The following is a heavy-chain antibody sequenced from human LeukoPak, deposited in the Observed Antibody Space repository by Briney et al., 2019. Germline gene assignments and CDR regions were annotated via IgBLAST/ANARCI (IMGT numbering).Heavy chain of an antibody. CDR2: IKQDGSEK. J-gene: IGHJ4*02. V-gene: IGHV3-7*01. CDR1: GFTFSSYW. Sequence: PGGSLRLSRAASGFTFSSYWMSWVRQAPGKGLEWVANIKQDGSEKYYVDSVKGRFTISRDNAKNSLYLQMNSLRAEDTAVYYCARDLGLAAAGAFDYWGQGTLVTVSS. CDR3: ARDLGLAAAGAFDY. D-gene: IGHD6-13*01.